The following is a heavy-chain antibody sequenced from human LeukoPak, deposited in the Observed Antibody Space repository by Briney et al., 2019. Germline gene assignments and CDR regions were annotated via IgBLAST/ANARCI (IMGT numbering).Heavy chain of an antibody. CDR1: GYTFTGYY. J-gene: IGHJ4*02. Sequence: GASVKVSCKDSGYTFTGYYMHWVRQAPGQGLEWMGWINPNSGGTNYAQKFQGRVTMTRDTSISTAYMELSRLRSDDTAVYYCARDNVSCTHGVCSDLFDYWGQGTLVTVSS. CDR2: INPNSGGT. CDR3: ARDNVSCTHGVCSDLFDY. V-gene: IGHV1-2*02. D-gene: IGHD2-8*01.